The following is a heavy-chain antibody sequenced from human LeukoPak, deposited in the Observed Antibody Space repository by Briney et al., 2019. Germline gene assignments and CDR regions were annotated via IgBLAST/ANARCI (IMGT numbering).Heavy chain of an antibody. CDR3: ARDPGVVVAVSEYYYGMDV. V-gene: IGHV3-48*03. D-gene: IGHD2-15*01. Sequence: GGSLRLSCAASGFTFSSYEMTWVRQAPGKGLEWVSYISSSGSTIYYADSVKGRFTISRDNAKNSLYLQMNSLRAEDTAVYYCARDPGVVVAVSEYYYGMDVWGQGTTVTVSS. J-gene: IGHJ6*02. CDR1: GFTFSSYE. CDR2: ISSSGSTI.